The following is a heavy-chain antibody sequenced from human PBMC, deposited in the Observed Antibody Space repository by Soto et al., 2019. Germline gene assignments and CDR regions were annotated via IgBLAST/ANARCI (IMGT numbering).Heavy chain of an antibody. J-gene: IGHJ4*02. Sequence: GGSLRLSCAASGFTFSSYAMHWVRQAPGKGLEWVAVISYDGSNKYYADSVKGRFTISRDNSKNTLYLQMNSLRAEDTAVYYCARDRRRDGYKFVDYWGQGTLVTVSS. CDR2: ISYDGSNK. CDR1: GFTFSSYA. CDR3: ARDRRRDGYKFVDY. D-gene: IGHD5-12*01. V-gene: IGHV3-30-3*01.